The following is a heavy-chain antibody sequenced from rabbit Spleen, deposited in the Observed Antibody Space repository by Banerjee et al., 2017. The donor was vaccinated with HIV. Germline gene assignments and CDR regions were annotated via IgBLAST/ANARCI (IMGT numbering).Heavy chain of an antibody. J-gene: IGHJ3*01. CDR3: ARTTDVSGSDYLDL. CDR2: IYASSSSRT. Sequence: QSLEESGGDLVKPGASLTLTCTASGFSFSGSYYMCWVRQAPGKGLEWIACIYASSSSRTYYASWAKGRFTISKTSSTTVTLQLNSLTAADTATYFCARTTDVSGSDYLDLWGPGTLVTVS. CDR1: GFSFSGSYY. D-gene: IGHD1-1*01. V-gene: IGHV1S40*01.